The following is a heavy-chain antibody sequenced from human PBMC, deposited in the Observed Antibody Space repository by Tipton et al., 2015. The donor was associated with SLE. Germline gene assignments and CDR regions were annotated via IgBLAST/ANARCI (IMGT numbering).Heavy chain of an antibody. CDR1: GFTFGQYA. CDR2: VSFDGSDK. Sequence: SLRLSCAASGFTFGQYAMHWVRQAPGKGLDWVALVSFDGSDKYYADSVKGRFTIPRDASKNMLYLQMNNLRLDDTAIYYCARDDYAARFEFWGQGTLVTVSS. D-gene: IGHD4-17*01. J-gene: IGHJ4*02. CDR3: ARDDYAARFEF. V-gene: IGHV3-30-3*01.